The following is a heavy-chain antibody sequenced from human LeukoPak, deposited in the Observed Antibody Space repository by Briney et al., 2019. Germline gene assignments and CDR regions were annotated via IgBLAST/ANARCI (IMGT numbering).Heavy chain of an antibody. CDR2: IYTSGST. J-gene: IGHJ5*02. CDR3: ARDSVVPAAIPTKRWFDP. Sequence: PSQTLSLTCTVSGGSISSGSYYWSWIRQPAGKGLEWIGRIYTSGSTNYNPSFKSRVTISVDTSKNQFSLKLSSVTAADTAVYYCARDSVVPAAIPTKRWFDPWGQGTLVTVSS. CDR1: GGSISSGSYY. D-gene: IGHD2-2*02. V-gene: IGHV4-61*02.